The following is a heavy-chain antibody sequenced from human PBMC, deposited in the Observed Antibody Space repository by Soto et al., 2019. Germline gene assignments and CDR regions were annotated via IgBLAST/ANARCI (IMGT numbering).Heavy chain of an antibody. Sequence: GGSLRLSCAASGLTFSSYAMSWVRQAPGKGLEWVSAISGSGGSSYYVESVKGRFTTSRDNAENTLYLQMNSLRGEDTAVYYCENGLEPRKSRSRGVWGQGTTLNVSS. CDR1: GLTFSSYA. CDR2: ISGSGGSS. CDR3: ENGLEPRKSRSRGV. J-gene: IGHJ6*02. V-gene: IGHV3-23*01. D-gene: IGHD1-1*01.